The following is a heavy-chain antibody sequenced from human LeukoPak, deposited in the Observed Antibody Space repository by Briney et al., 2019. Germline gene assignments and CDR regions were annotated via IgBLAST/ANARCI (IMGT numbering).Heavy chain of an antibody. CDR2: IYHSGST. Sequence: SETLSLTCAVSGGSISSSNWWSWVRQPPRKGLEWIGEIYHSGSTNYNPSLKSRVTISVDKSKNQFSLKLSSVTAADTAVYYCARVASGGEYSSSYFDYWGQGTLVTVSS. J-gene: IGHJ4*02. D-gene: IGHD6-6*01. V-gene: IGHV4-4*02. CDR1: GGSISSSNW. CDR3: ARVASGGEYSSSYFDY.